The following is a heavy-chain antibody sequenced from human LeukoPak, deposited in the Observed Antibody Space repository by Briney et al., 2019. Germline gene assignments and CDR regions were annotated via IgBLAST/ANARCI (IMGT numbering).Heavy chain of an antibody. CDR1: GYTFTGYY. D-gene: IGHD4-17*01. V-gene: IGHV1-2*04. CDR3: ARASTVTTIVDY. J-gene: IGHJ4*02. Sequence: ASVKVSCKASGYTFTGYYMHWVRQAPGQGLEWMGWINPNSGGTNYAQKFQGWVTMTRDTSISTAYVELSRLRSDDTAVYYCARASTVTTIVDYWGQGTLVTVSS. CDR2: INPNSGGT.